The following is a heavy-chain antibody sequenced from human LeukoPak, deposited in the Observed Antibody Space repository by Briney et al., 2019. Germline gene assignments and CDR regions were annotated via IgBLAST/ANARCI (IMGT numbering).Heavy chain of an antibody. CDR3: ASTPNYYDSSGYSFDY. CDR1: GYTFTSYD. CDR2: MNPNSGNT. Sequence: GASVKVSCKASGYTFTSYDINWVRQATGQGLEWMGWMNPNSGNTGYAQKFQGRVTMTRNTSISTAYMELSSLRSEDTAVYYCASTPNYYDSSGYSFDYWGQGTLVTVSS. J-gene: IGHJ4*02. V-gene: IGHV1-8*01. D-gene: IGHD3-22*01.